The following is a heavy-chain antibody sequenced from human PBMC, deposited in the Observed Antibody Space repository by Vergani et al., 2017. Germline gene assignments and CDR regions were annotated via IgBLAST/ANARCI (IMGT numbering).Heavy chain of an antibody. Sequence: EVQLLESGGGLVQPGGSLRLSCAASGFTFSSYAMSWVRQAPGKGLEWVSAISGSGGSTYYADSVKGRFTISSDNSKTTLYLQMNSLRAEDTAVYDCAKDLDVSPQSSYDSSGYYYGNAFDIWGQGTMVTVSS. J-gene: IGHJ3*02. D-gene: IGHD3-22*01. CDR1: GFTFSSYA. CDR3: AKDLDVSPQSSYDSSGYYYGNAFDI. V-gene: IGHV3-23*01. CDR2: ISGSGGST.